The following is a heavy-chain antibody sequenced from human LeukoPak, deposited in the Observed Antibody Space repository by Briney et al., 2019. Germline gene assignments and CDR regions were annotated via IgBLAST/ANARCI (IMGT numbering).Heavy chain of an antibody. J-gene: IGHJ4*02. CDR3: AKDRRYSGYDAVDY. CDR2: ISGDGGST. D-gene: IGHD5-12*01. Sequence: PGGSLILSCAASGFTFDDYAMHWVRQAPGKGLEWVSLISGDGGSTYYADSVKGRFTISRDNSKNSLYLQMNSLRTEDTALYYCAKDRRYSGYDAVDYWGQGTLVTVSS. CDR1: GFTFDDYA. V-gene: IGHV3-43*02.